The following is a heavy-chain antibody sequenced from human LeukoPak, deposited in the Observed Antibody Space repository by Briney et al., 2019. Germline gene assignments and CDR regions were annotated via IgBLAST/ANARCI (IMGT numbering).Heavy chain of an antibody. Sequence: PGGSLRLSCAASGFTFSSNYMNWVRQAPGKGLEGVSVIYGGGNIYYADSVKGRFTISRDNSKNTLYLQMNSLRAEDTAVYYCARGAGYNYPYYFDYWGQGTLVTVSS. CDR3: ARGAGYNYPYYFDY. D-gene: IGHD5-24*01. J-gene: IGHJ4*02. CDR1: GFTFSSNY. CDR2: IYGGGNI. V-gene: IGHV3-53*01.